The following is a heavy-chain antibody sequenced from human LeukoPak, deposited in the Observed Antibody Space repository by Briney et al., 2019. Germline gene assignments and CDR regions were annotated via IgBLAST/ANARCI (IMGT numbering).Heavy chain of an antibody. Sequence: ASVKASCKASGSTFTSYGISWVRQAPGQGLEWMGSISPYNGNTNYAERLQGRVIMTTDTSTRTAYMELRSLRSDDTAVFYCARDQYDYVWGSYRPYFDYWGQGTLVTVSS. V-gene: IGHV1-18*04. D-gene: IGHD3-16*02. J-gene: IGHJ4*02. CDR2: ISPYNGNT. CDR3: ARDQYDYVWGSYRPYFDY. CDR1: GSTFTSYG.